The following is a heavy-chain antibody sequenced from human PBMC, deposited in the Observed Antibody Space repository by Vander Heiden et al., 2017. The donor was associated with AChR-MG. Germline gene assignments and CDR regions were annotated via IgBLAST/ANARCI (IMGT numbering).Heavy chain of an antibody. CDR2: ISYDGSNK. Sequence: QVQLVESGGGVVQPGRSLRLSCAASGFTFSSYGRHWVRQAPGKGLGWVAVISYDGSNKYYADSVKGRFTISRDNSKNTLYLQMNSLRAEDTAVYYCAKSLSSSSWYGHYMDVWGKGTTVTVSS. CDR3: AKSLSSSSWYGHYMDV. J-gene: IGHJ6*03. V-gene: IGHV3-30*18. D-gene: IGHD6-13*01. CDR1: GFTFSSYG.